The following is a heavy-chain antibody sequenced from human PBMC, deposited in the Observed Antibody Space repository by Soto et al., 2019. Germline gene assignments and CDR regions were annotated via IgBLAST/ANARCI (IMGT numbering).Heavy chain of an antibody. V-gene: IGHV3-73*01. CDR3: TRHDSNYDFWSGSPPRYGMDV. CDR2: IRSKANSYAT. J-gene: IGHJ6*02. D-gene: IGHD3-3*01. Sequence: GGSLRLSCAASGFTFSGSAMHCVRQASGKGLEWVGRIRSKANSYATAYAASVKGRFTISRDDSKNTAYLQMNSLKTEDTAVYYCTRHDSNYDFWSGSPPRYGMDVWGQGTTVTVSS. CDR1: GFTFSGSA.